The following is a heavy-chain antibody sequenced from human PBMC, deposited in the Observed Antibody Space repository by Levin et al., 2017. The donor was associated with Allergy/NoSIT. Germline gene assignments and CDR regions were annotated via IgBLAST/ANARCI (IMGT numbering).Heavy chain of an antibody. D-gene: IGHD3-22*01. CDR2: IRNKPNSYTT. CDR3: ARVLDYYDSSGYSVDAFDI. V-gene: IGHV3-72*01. J-gene: IGHJ3*02. Sequence: QPGGSLRLSCAASGFTFSDHYMEWVRQAPGKGLEWVGRIRNKPNSYTTGYAASVKGRFIISRDDSKNSLYLQMNSLKTEDTAVYYCARVLDYYDSSGYSVDAFDIWGQGTMVTVSS. CDR1: GFTFSDHY.